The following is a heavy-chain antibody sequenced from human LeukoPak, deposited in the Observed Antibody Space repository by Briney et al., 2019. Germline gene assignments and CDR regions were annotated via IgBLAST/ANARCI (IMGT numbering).Heavy chain of an antibody. CDR2: MYPGDSDT. CDR3: AASTCGSGSYVGFDS. J-gene: IGHJ4*02. D-gene: IGHD3-10*01. CDR1: GYTFTNYW. Sequence: GESLKIPCKASGYTFTNYWNGWVRQMPGKGLEWMGIMYPGDSDTRYSPSFQGQVTISADKSISTAYLQLSSLKASDTAMYYCAASTCGSGSYVGFDSWGQGTLVTVSS. V-gene: IGHV5-51*01.